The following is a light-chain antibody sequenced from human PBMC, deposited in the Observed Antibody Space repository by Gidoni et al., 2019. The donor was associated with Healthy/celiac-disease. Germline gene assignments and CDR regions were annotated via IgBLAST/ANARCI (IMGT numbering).Light chain of an antibody. V-gene: IGLV1-44*01. Sequence: QSVLPQPPSASGTPGPRVTISCSGSSSNIGSNTVNWYQQLPGTAPKLLIYSKNQRPSGVPDRFSGSKSGTSASLAISGLQSEDEADYYCAAWDDSLNGWVFGGGTKLTVL. J-gene: IGLJ3*02. CDR1: SSNIGSNT. CDR2: SKN. CDR3: AAWDDSLNGWV.